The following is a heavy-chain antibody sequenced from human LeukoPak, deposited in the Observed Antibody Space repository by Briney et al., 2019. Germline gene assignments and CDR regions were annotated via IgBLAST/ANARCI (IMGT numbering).Heavy chain of an antibody. CDR1: GFTFTNYA. J-gene: IGHJ4*02. CDR2: ISGSGGST. Sequence: PGGSLRLSCAASGFTFTNYAMNWVRRAPGKGLEWVPAISGSGGSTYYADSVKGRFTISRDNSKNTLYLQMNSLRAEDTAVYYCWNDGLDYWGQGTLVTVSS. V-gene: IGHV3-23*01. CDR3: WNDGLDY.